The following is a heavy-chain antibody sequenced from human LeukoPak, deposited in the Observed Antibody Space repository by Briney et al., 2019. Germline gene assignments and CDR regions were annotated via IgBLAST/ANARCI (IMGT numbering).Heavy chain of an antibody. CDR2: IYYSGST. D-gene: IGHD3-10*01. Sequence: PSETLSLTCTVSGGSISSSSYYWGWIRQPPGKGLEWIGSIYYSGSTYYNPSLKSRVTISVDTSKNQFSLKLSSVTAADTAVYYCARDPSTTYYGSGSYYKRGDYYGMDVWGQGTTVTVSS. CDR1: GGSISSSSYY. V-gene: IGHV4-39*07. J-gene: IGHJ6*02. CDR3: ARDPSTTYYGSGSYYKRGDYYGMDV.